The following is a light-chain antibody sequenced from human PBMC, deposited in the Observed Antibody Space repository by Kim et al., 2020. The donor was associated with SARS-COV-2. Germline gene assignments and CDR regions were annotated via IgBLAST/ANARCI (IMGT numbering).Light chain of an antibody. CDR3: QQYGSSPRA. CDR2: GAS. J-gene: IGKJ1*01. Sequence: SPGERDTPCDRASQSVSRRYLARYQQKPGQAPRLLIYGASSRATGIPDRFSGSGSGTDFTLTISRLEPEDFAVYYCQQYGSSPRAFGQGTTVDIK. CDR1: QSVSRRY. V-gene: IGKV3-20*01.